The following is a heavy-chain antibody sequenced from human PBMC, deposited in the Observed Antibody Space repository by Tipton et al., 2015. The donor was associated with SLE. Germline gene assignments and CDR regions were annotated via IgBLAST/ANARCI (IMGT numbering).Heavy chain of an antibody. Sequence: SLRFSCAASGFTFRTHAMHWVRQAPGKGLEWVAVISYDGSNKYYVDSVKGRFTISRDNSKNTLYLQMTSLRAEDTAVYYCARDLVGAIYYFDYWGQGTLVTVSS. J-gene: IGHJ4*02. V-gene: IGHV3-30*04. CDR3: ARDLVGAIYYFDY. D-gene: IGHD1-26*01. CDR1: GFTFRTHA. CDR2: ISYDGSNK.